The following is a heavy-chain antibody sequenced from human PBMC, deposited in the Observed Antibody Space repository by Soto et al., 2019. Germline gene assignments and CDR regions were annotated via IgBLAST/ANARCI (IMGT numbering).Heavy chain of an antibody. V-gene: IGHV1-69*13. J-gene: IGHJ4*02. D-gene: IGHD2-2*01. CDR3: ARLGYCSSTSCLYYFDY. CDR1: GGTFSSYA. Sequence: EASVKVSCKASGGTFSSYAISWVRQAPGQGLEWMGGIIPIFGTANYAQKFQGRVTITADESTSTAYMELSSLRSEDTAVYYCARLGYCSSTSCLYYFDYWGQGTLVTVSS. CDR2: IIPIFGTA.